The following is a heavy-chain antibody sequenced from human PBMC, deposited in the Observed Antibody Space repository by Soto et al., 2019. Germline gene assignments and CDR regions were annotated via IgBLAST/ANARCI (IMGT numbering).Heavy chain of an antibody. J-gene: IGHJ4*02. CDR1: GGSISSGGYY. D-gene: IGHD2-2*02. CDR2: IYYSGST. V-gene: IGHV4-31*03. Sequence: QVQLQESGPGLVKPSQSLSLTCTVSGGSISSGGYYWSWIRQHPGKGLEWIGYIYYSGSTYYNPSLKSRVTISVDTSKNQFSLKLSSVTAAYTAVYYCARGLYGDYADYWGQGTLVTVSS. CDR3: ARGLYGDYADY.